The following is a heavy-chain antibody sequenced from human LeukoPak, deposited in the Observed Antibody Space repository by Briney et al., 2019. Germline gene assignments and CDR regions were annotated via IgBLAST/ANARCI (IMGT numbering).Heavy chain of an antibody. V-gene: IGHV4-34*01. CDR2: INHSGST. CDR3: ARGPHPRSTTGVGGDY. Sequence: PSETLSLTCTVSGGSISSYYWSWIRQPPGKGLEWIGEINHSGSTNYNPSLKSRVTISVDTSKNQFSLKLSSVTAADTAVYYCARGPHPRSTTGVGGDYWGQGTLVTVSS. D-gene: IGHD3-3*01. J-gene: IGHJ4*02. CDR1: GGSISSYY.